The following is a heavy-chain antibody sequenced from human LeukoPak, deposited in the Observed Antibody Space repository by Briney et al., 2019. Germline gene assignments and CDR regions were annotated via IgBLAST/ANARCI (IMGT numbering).Heavy chain of an antibody. V-gene: IGHV4-38-2*02. CDR2: IYHSGST. CDR1: GYSISSGYY. J-gene: IGHJ4*02. Sequence: SETLSLTCTVSGYSISSGYYWGWIRQPPGKGLEWIGSIYHSGSTNYNPSLKSRVTISVDTSKNQFSLKLSSVTAADTAVYYCARFRQTNNVGIAARHFDYWGQGTLVTVSS. CDR3: ARFRQTNNVGIAARHFDY. D-gene: IGHD6-6*01.